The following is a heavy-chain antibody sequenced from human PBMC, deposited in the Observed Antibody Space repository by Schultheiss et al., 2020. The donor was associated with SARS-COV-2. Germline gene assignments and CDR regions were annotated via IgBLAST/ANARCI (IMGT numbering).Heavy chain of an antibody. CDR3: ARLIRGGLDY. CDR1: GGSFSGYY. D-gene: IGHD2/OR15-2a*01. CDR2: IYYSGST. J-gene: IGHJ4*02. V-gene: IGHV4-59*12. Sequence: SQTLSLTCAVYGGSFSGYYWSWIRQPPGKGLEWIGYIYYSGSTNYNPSLKSLVTISVDTSKNQFSLKLSSVTAADTAVYYCARLIRGGLDYWGQGTLVTVSS.